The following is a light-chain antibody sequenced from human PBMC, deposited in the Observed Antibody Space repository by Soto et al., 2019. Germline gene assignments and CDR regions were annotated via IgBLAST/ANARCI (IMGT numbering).Light chain of an antibody. CDR2: GAS. J-gene: IGKJ2*01. CDR1: QSVSNF. Sequence: EIVLTQSPGTLSLSPGERATLSCRASQSVSNFLAWYQQKPGQAPRLLIYGASSRATGIPDRFSGSGSGTDFTLTISRLEPEDFAVYYCQQYGSSYTFGQGTEVEI. V-gene: IGKV3-20*01. CDR3: QQYGSSYT.